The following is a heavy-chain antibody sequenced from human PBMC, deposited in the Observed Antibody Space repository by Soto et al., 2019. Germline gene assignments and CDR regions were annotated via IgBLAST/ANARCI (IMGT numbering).Heavy chain of an antibody. V-gene: IGHV4-39*01. CDR2: IYYSGST. Sequence: QLQLQESGPGLVKPSETLSLTCTVSGGSISSSSYYWGWIRQPPGKGLEWIGSIYYSGSTYYNPSLKSRVTISVDTSKNQFSLKLSSVTAADTAVYYCARHPLKRFLESTPAFDIWGQGTMVTVSS. J-gene: IGHJ3*02. CDR1: GGSISSSSYY. D-gene: IGHD3-3*01. CDR3: ARHPLKRFLESTPAFDI.